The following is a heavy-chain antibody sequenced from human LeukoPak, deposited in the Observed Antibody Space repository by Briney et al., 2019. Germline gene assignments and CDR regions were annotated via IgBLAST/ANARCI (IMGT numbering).Heavy chain of an antibody. CDR3: AKDPSVAYCGGDCYPEYFQH. Sequence: PGGSLRLSCAASGFTFSSYAMSWVRQAPGKGLEWVSAISGSGGSTYYADSVKGRFTISRDNSKNTLYLQMNSLRAVDTAVYYCAKDPSVAYCGGDCYPEYFQHWGQGTLVTVSS. CDR1: GFTFSSYA. V-gene: IGHV3-23*01. J-gene: IGHJ1*01. CDR2: ISGSGGST. D-gene: IGHD2-21*01.